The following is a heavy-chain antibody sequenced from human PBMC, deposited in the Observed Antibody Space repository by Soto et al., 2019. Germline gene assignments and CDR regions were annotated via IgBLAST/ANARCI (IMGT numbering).Heavy chain of an antibody. Sequence: SETLSLTCTVSGDSISGGASFWSWIRQPPGKGLEWIANVYYSGSSYYNPSLKSRLTISVNTTKNQFSLQLKSMTAADTAVYYCAKLSCTSSTCYFPGWFDPWGQGTLVTVSS. CDR1: GDSISGGASF. D-gene: IGHD2-2*01. J-gene: IGHJ5*02. V-gene: IGHV4-31*03. CDR3: AKLSCTSSTCYFPGWFDP. CDR2: VYYSGSS.